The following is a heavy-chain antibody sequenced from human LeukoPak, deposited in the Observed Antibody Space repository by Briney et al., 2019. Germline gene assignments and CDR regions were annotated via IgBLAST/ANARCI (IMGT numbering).Heavy chain of an antibody. D-gene: IGHD6-6*01. CDR2: ISAYNGNT. CDR1: GYTFTGYY. Sequence: ASVKVSCKASGYTFTGYYMHWVRQAPGQGLEWMGWISAYNGNTNYAQKLQGRVTMTTDTSTSTAYMELRSLRSDDTAVYYCARGGKYSSSPRMVWFDPWGQGTLVTVSS. J-gene: IGHJ5*02. V-gene: IGHV1-18*04. CDR3: ARGGKYSSSPRMVWFDP.